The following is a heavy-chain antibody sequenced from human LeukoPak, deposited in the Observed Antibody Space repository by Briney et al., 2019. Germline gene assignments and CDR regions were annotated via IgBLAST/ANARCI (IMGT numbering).Heavy chain of an antibody. CDR1: GFTFSSYW. CDR3: YGANAEH. J-gene: IGHJ1*01. CDR2: INTDGSST. Sequence: GGSLRLSCAASGFTFSSYWMHWVRHAPGKGLMWVSGINTDGSSTSYADSVKGRFTISRDNAKNTLFLQMNSLRAEDTAVYYCYGANAEHWGQGTLVTVSS. D-gene: IGHD4-23*01. V-gene: IGHV3-74*01.